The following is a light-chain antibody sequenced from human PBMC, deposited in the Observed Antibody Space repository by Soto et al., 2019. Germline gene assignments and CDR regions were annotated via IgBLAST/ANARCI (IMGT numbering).Light chain of an antibody. V-gene: IGKV3-15*01. J-gene: IGKJ1*01. CDR1: QSLSSD. Sequence: EIVMTQSPATLSVSPGERATLSCGASQSLSSDVAWYQQKPGQAPRLLMFGASTRATGIPARFSGSGSGTEFTLTISSLQSEDFALYYCQQFNSWPWTLGQGTKVDIK. CDR2: GAS. CDR3: QQFNSWPWT.